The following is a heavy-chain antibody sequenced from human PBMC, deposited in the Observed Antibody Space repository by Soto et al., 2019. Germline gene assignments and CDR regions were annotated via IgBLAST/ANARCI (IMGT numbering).Heavy chain of an antibody. D-gene: IGHD3-22*01. CDR1: GYTFTSYY. J-gene: IGHJ3*02. CDR2: INPSGGST. Sequence: ASVKVSCKASGYTFTSYYMHWVRQAPGQGLEWMGIINPSGGSTSYAQKFQGRVTMTRDTSTSTVYMELSSLRSEDTAVYHCARLPWYYYDSSGPNDAFDIWGQGTMVTVSS. V-gene: IGHV1-46*01. CDR3: ARLPWYYYDSSGPNDAFDI.